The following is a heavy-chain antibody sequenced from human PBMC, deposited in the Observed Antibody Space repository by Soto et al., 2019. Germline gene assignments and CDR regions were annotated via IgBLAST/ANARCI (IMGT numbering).Heavy chain of an antibody. CDR3: ARVERGTATTVVDAFDI. D-gene: IGHD1-1*01. V-gene: IGHV4-34*01. Sequence: QVQLQQWGAGLLKPSETLSLTCAVYGGFVSSGSYYWSWIRQPPGKGLEWIGEMCHSGGTHFNPSLKSRVTISVDTYKNQFSLKMSSVTAADTALYYCARVERGTATTVVDAFDIWGPGTMVTVSS. J-gene: IGHJ3*02. CDR1: GGFVSSGSYY. CDR2: MCHSGGT.